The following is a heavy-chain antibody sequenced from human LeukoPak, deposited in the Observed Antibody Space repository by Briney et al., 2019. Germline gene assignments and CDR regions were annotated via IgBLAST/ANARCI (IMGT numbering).Heavy chain of an antibody. CDR1: GGSISTYY. CDR2: FDHSGNT. CDR3: ARDTGGYFRLDY. D-gene: IGHD2-8*02. J-gene: IGHJ4*02. V-gene: IGHV4-59*12. Sequence: SETLSLTCTVFGGSISTYYWSWIRQPPGKRLEWIGYFDHSGNTNYNPSLKSRVTISEDTSKNEFSLKLSSVTAADTAVYYCARDTGGYFRLDYWGQGTLVTVSS.